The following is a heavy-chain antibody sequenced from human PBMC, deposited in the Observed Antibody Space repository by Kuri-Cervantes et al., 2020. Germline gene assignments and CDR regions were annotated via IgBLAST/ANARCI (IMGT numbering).Heavy chain of an antibody. CDR3: AKDLSGSPSYYYYYGMDV. D-gene: IGHD1-26*01. CDR2: ISWNSGSI. CDR1: GFTFDDYA. V-gene: IGHV3-9*01. Sequence: GGSLRLSCVASGFTFDDYAMHWVRQAPGKGLEWVSGISWNSGSIGYADSVKGRFTISRDNAKNSLYLQMNSLRAEDTALYYCAKDLSGSPSYYYYYGMDVWGQGTTVTVSS. J-gene: IGHJ6*02.